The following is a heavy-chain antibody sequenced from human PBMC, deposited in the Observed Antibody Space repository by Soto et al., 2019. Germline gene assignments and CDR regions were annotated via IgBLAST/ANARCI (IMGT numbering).Heavy chain of an antibody. Sequence: GGSLRLSCAASGFTFSSYAMSWVRQAPGKGLEWVSAISGSGGSTYYVDSVKGRFTISRGNSKNTLYLQMNRLRAEDTAVYYCAKAGNMVRGVIGYYYGMDVWGQGTTVTVSS. CDR3: AKAGNMVRGVIGYYYGMDV. J-gene: IGHJ6*02. V-gene: IGHV3-23*01. CDR2: ISGSGGST. D-gene: IGHD3-10*01. CDR1: GFTFSSYA.